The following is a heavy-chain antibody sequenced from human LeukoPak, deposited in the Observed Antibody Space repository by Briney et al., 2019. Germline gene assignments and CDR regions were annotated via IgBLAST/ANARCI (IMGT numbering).Heavy chain of an antibody. CDR2: IIPIFGTA. CDR3: AGGSITIFTVLGNYYYYMDV. Sequence: ASVKVSCKASGGTFSSYAISWVRQAPGQGLEWMGGIIPIFGTANYAQKFQGRVTITADESTNTAYMELSSLRSEDTAVYYCAGGSITIFTVLGNYYYYMDVWGKGTTVTVSS. J-gene: IGHJ6*03. D-gene: IGHD3-3*01. CDR1: GGTFSSYA. V-gene: IGHV1-69*13.